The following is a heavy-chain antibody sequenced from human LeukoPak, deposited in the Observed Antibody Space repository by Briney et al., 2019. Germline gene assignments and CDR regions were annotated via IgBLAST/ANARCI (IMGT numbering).Heavy chain of an antibody. J-gene: IGHJ6*03. V-gene: IGHV3-9*01. CDR2: ISWNSSSI. D-gene: IGHD2-15*01. Sequence: GGSLTLSCAASGFTFDDYAMHWVRQAPGKGLEWVSGISWNSSSIGYADSVKGRFTISRDNAKNSPYLQMNSLRAEDTALYYCAKDRTDCSGGSCYSLYYYYYMDVWGKGTTVTVSS. CDR1: GFTFDDYA. CDR3: AKDRTDCSGGSCYSLYYYYYMDV.